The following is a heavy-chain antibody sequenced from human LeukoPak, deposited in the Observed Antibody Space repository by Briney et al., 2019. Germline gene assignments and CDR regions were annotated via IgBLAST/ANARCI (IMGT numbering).Heavy chain of an antibody. Sequence: ASVKVSCKVSGYTLTELSMHWVRQAPGKGLEWMGGFDPEDGETIYAQKFQGRVTMTRDMSTSTVYMELSSLRSEDTAVYYCARERYSSGWYRYSWFDPWGQGTLVTVSS. CDR1: GYTLTELS. CDR2: FDPEDGET. CDR3: ARERYSSGWYRYSWFDP. J-gene: IGHJ5*02. V-gene: IGHV1-24*01. D-gene: IGHD6-19*01.